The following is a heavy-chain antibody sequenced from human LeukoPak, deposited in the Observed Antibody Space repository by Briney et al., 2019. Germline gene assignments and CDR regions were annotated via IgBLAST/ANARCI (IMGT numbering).Heavy chain of an antibody. CDR1: GFSFSSDA. Sequence: GGSLRLSCAASGFSFSSDAMSWVRQAPGKGLEWVSGISASAGSTYYADSVRGRFTISRDNSKNTLYVQMNSLRDEDTAVYYCTKHQRWESPHYLDSWGQGTLVTVSS. CDR2: ISASAGST. CDR3: TKHQRWESPHYLDS. V-gene: IGHV3-23*01. D-gene: IGHD1-26*01. J-gene: IGHJ4*02.